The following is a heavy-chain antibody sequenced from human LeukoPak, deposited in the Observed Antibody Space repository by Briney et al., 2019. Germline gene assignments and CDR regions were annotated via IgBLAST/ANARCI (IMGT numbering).Heavy chain of an antibody. V-gene: IGHV4-30-2*05. D-gene: IGHD6-25*01. CDR1: GGSISSGGYS. CDR3: ARDRYSSGFDY. CDR2: IYHSGST. J-gene: IGHJ4*02. Sequence: PSETLSLTCAVSGGSISSGGYSWSWIRQPPGKGLEWIGYIYHSGSTYYNPSLKSRVTISVDTSRNQFSLKLSSVTAADTAVYYCARDRYSSGFDYWGQGTLVTVSS.